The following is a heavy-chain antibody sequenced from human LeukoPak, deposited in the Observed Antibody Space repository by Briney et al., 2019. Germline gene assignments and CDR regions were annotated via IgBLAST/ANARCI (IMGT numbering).Heavy chain of an antibody. Sequence: ASVKVSCKASGYTFTGYYMHWVRQAPGQGLEWMGWINPNSGGTNYAQKFQGRVTMTRDTSISTAYMELSRLRSDDTAVYYCARLWFGEFGDAFDIWGQGTMVTVSS. CDR2: INPNSGGT. D-gene: IGHD3-10*01. V-gene: IGHV1-2*02. CDR1: GYTFTGYY. CDR3: ARLWFGEFGDAFDI. J-gene: IGHJ3*02.